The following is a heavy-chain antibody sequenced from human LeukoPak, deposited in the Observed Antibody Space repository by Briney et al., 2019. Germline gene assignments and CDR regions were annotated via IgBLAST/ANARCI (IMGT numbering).Heavy chain of an antibody. CDR1: GFTFSSYS. D-gene: IGHD2-15*01. Sequence: GGSLRLSCAASGFTFSSYSMNWVRQAPGKGLEWVSSISSSSSYIYYADLVKGRFTISRDNAKNSLYLQMNSLRVEDTAVYYCAREVHSGYYGMDVWGQGTTVTVSS. CDR3: AREVHSGYYGMDV. V-gene: IGHV3-21*01. J-gene: IGHJ6*02. CDR2: ISSSSSYI.